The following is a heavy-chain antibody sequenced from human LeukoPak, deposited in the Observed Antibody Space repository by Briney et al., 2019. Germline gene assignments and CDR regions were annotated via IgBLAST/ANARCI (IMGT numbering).Heavy chain of an antibody. CDR2: ISYDGSNK. J-gene: IGHJ5*02. D-gene: IGHD1-14*01. CDR3: AKEGGVDVPDNWFDP. V-gene: IGHV3-30*18. CDR1: GFTFSNYG. Sequence: GGSLRLSCEASGFTFSNYGMQWVRQAPGKGLEWVAVISYDGSNKYYADSVKGRFTISRDNSKNTLYLQMNSLRAEDTAVYYCAKEGGVDVPDNWFDPWGQGTLVTVSS.